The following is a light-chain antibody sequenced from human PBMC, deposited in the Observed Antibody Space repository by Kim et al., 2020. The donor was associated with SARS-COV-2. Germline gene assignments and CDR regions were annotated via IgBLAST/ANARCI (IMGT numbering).Light chain of an antibody. J-gene: IGKJ1*01. CDR2: AAS. CDR3: QQSYSSPQT. Sequence: ASIGDRVTITCRASQSISSYLHWYQQKPGKAPKLLIYAASNLQSGVPSTFSGSGSGTDFTLTISSLQPEDFATYYCQQSYSSPQTFGQGTKVDIK. V-gene: IGKV1-39*01. CDR1: QSISSY.